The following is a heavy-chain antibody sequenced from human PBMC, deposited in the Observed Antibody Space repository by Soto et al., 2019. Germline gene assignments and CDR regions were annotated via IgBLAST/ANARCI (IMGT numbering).Heavy chain of an antibody. CDR2: IYFNGNT. Sequence: QVQLQESGPGLVKPSETLSLTCTVSAASFSKYYWTWIRQPPGKGLEWIGYIYFNGNTNYNPSLKRRFTISVDTSKKQISLNLTSVTDADTAVYFCASVTFGGVVLAHWGQGTLVTVSS. J-gene: IGHJ4*02. D-gene: IGHD3-16*01. CDR3: ASVTFGGVVLAH. CDR1: AASFSKYY. V-gene: IGHV4-59*13.